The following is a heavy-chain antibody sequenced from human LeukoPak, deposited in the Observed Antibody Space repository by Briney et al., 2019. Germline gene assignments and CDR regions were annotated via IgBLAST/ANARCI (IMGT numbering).Heavy chain of an antibody. Sequence: ASVKVSCKASGYTFTSYYMHWVRQAPGQGLEWMGIINPSGGSTSYAQKFQGRVTMTRDMSTSTVYMELSSLRSEDTAVYYCASILDYDSSGYYELDIWGQGTMVTVSS. CDR1: GYTFTSYY. CDR3: ASILDYDSSGYYELDI. J-gene: IGHJ3*02. CDR2: INPSGGST. V-gene: IGHV1-46*01. D-gene: IGHD3-22*01.